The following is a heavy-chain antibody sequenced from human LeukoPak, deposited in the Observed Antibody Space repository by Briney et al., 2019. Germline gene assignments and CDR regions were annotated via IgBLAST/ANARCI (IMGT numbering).Heavy chain of an antibody. J-gene: IGHJ4*02. CDR1: GFTFSSYW. Sequence: GGPLRLSCAAPGFTFSSYWLNWVRRAPGKGLEWVANIKVDGSEQYYVDSLKGRFTLSRDNAKNSLYLQMNSLRAEDTAVYYCARGLRAAGTFDYWGQGTLVTVSS. CDR2: IKVDGSEQ. CDR3: ARGLRAAGTFDY. D-gene: IGHD6-13*01. V-gene: IGHV3-7*04.